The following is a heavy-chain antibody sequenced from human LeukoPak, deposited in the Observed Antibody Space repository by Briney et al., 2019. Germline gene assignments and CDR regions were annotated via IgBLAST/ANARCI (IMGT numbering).Heavy chain of an antibody. CDR2: IGSGGST. D-gene: IGHD6-19*01. CDR1: GFTFSSYA. CDR3: ARSRGSSGRYYFDY. Sequence: GGSLRLSCAASGFTFSSYAMSWVRQAPGKGLEWVAGIGSGGSTYYADSVKGRFTISRDNSKNTLYLQMNSLRAEDTAVYYCARSRGSSGRYYFDYWGQGTLVTVSS. V-gene: IGHV3-23*01. J-gene: IGHJ4*02.